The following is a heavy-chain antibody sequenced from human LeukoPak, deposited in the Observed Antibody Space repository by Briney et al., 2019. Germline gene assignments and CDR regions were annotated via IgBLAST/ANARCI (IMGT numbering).Heavy chain of an antibody. Sequence: PSETLSLTCTVSGGSINSYYWSWMRQPPGKGLEWIGCIFYSGSTNYNSSLQSRVTMSVDTSKNQFSLKLNSVSAADTAVYYCVRGGAGRQQRIDYWGQGTLVTVSS. CDR1: GGSINSYY. J-gene: IGHJ4*02. V-gene: IGHV4-59*01. D-gene: IGHD6-13*01. CDR3: VRGGAGRQQRIDY. CDR2: IFYSGST.